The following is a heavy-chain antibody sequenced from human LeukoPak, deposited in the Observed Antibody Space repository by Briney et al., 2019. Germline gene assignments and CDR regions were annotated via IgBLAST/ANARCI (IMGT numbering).Heavy chain of an antibody. CDR3: ARARYSSGWCDY. D-gene: IGHD6-19*01. Sequence: SETLSLTCTVSVGSISSYYWSLIRQPPGKGLEWIGYIYYSGSTNYNPSLKSRVTISVDTSKNQFSLKLSSVTAADTAVYYCARARYSSGWCDYWGQGTLVTVSS. CDR2: IYYSGST. CDR1: VGSISSYY. V-gene: IGHV4-59*01. J-gene: IGHJ4*02.